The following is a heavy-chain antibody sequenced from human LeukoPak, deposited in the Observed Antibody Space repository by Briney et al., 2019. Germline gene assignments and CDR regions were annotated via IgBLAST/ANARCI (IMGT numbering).Heavy chain of an antibody. CDR2: IYYSGST. J-gene: IGHJ3*02. Sequence: SETLSLTCAVYGGSFSGYYWSWIRQPPGKGLEWIGYIYYSGSTNYNPSLKSRVTISVDTSKNQFSLKLSSVTAADTAVYFCARHGPDYADDAFEIWGQGTMVTVSS. D-gene: IGHD4-17*01. V-gene: IGHV4-59*01. CDR1: GGSFSGYY. CDR3: ARHGPDYADDAFEI.